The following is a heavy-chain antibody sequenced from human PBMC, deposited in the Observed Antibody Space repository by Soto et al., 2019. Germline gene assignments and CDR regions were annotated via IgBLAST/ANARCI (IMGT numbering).Heavy chain of an antibody. CDR1: GFTFSHYS. J-gene: IGHJ2*01. CDR2: ISSSSSYI. CDR3: ARDRGSGRNFTYWYFDL. D-gene: IGHD1-26*01. Sequence: EVQLVESGGGLVKPGGSLRLSCAASGFTFSHYSMNWVRQAPGKGLEWVSSISSSSSYIYNAGSVKGRFTISRDNAKNSLYLQMNSLRAEDTAVYYCARDRGSGRNFTYWYFDLWGRGTLVTVSS. V-gene: IGHV3-21*01.